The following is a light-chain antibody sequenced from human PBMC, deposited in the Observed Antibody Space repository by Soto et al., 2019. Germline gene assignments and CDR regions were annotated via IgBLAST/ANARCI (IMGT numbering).Light chain of an antibody. CDR3: QAWDSFTFYV. V-gene: IGLV3-1*01. J-gene: IGLJ1*01. CDR2: QDS. Sequence: SYELTQPPSVSVSPGQTASITCSGDKLGDKYACWYQQKPGQSPVLVIYQDSKRPSGIPERFSGSNSGNTATLTISGTQAMDEADYYCQAWDSFTFYVFGTGTKLTVL. CDR1: KLGDKY.